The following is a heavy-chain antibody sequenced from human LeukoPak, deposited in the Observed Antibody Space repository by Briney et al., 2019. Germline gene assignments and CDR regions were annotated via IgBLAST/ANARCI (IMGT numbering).Heavy chain of an antibody. D-gene: IGHD3-10*01. V-gene: IGHV4-34*01. J-gene: IGHJ4*02. Sequence: SETLSLTCAVYGGSFSGYYWSWIRQPPGKGLEWIGEINHSGSTNYNPSLKSRVTISVDTSKNQFSLKLSSVTAADTAVYYCARELPDYYGSGSYYNPYYFDYWGQGTLVTVSS. CDR3: ARELPDYYGSGSYYNPYYFDY. CDR2: INHSGST. CDR1: GGSFSGYY.